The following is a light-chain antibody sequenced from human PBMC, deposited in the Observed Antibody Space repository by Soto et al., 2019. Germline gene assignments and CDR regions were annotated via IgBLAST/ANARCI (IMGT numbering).Light chain of an antibody. CDR2: EVT. CDR3: SSYTTSSSYV. Sequence: QSVVTQPASVSGSPGQSITISCTGTNSDIGYYNFVSWYQHHPGKAPKLMIYEVTNRPSGVSRRFSGSKSGNTASLTISGLQTEDEADYYCSSYTTSSSYVFGTGTQLTVL. J-gene: IGLJ1*01. V-gene: IGLV2-14*01. CDR1: NSDIGYYNF.